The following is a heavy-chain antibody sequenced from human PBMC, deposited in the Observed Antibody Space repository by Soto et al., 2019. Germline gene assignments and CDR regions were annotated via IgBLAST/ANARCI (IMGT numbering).Heavy chain of an antibody. CDR2: IYSGGAT. CDR1: GFTVTNKY. J-gene: IGHJ2*01. CDR3: ARVDYGDYGWYFDL. Sequence: EVQLVESGGNLIQPGGSLRLSCAASGFTVTNKYMTWVRQAPGKGLEWVSLIYSGGATSYADSVKGLFTISRDNSKDILYLQVNSLRAEDTAVYYCARVDYGDYGWYFDLWGRGTLVTVSS. D-gene: IGHD4-17*01. V-gene: IGHV3-53*01.